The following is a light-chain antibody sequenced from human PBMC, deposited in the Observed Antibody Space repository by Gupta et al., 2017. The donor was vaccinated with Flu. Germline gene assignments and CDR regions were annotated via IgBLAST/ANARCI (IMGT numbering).Light chain of an antibody. J-gene: IGLJ3*02. V-gene: IGLV3-21*02. Sequence: SSVLTQPPSVSVAPGPTVRITCGVGSIGRKRVHWYQPKPGQDPVVVVYDESDRPAGIPERFSGSNSENTATLTISKVEAGEEAEYFCQGWQIRSGNMSVFGGGTKLTVL. CDR1: SIGRKR. CDR2: DES. CDR3: QGWQIRSGNMSV.